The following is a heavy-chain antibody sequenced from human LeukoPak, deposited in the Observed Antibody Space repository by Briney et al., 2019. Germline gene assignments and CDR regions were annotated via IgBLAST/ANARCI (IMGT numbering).Heavy chain of an antibody. J-gene: IGHJ6*04. Sequence: GGSLRLSCAVSGFTVSSNYMSWVRQAPGKGLEWASVIYSGGSTYYADSVKGRFTISRDNSKNTLYLQMNSLRAEDTAVYYCSGGSEGMDVWGKGTTVTVSS. CDR2: IYSGGST. CDR3: SGGSEGMDV. CDR1: GFTVSSNY. D-gene: IGHD3-16*01. V-gene: IGHV3-53*01.